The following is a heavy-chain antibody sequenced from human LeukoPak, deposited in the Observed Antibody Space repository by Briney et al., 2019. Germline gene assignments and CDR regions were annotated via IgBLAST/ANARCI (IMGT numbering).Heavy chain of an antibody. V-gene: IGHV1-18*01. CDR2: ISAYNGNT. Sequence: GASVKVSCKASGYTFTSYGISWVRQAPGQGLEWMGWISAYNGNTNYAQKLQGRVTMTTDTSTSTAYMELRSLRSDDTAVYYCARLYYDILTVYYYYMDVWGKGTTVTVSS. D-gene: IGHD3-9*01. CDR3: ARLYYDILTVYYYYMDV. J-gene: IGHJ6*03. CDR1: GYTFTSYG.